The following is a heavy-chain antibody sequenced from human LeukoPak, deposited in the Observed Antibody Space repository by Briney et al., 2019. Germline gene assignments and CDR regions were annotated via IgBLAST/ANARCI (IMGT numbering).Heavy chain of an antibody. CDR3: ARLYYDSSGYPT. CDR1: GYTFTGYY. Sequence: ASVKVSCKASGYTFTGYYIHWVRQAPGQGLEWMGWINPNSGGTNNAQKFQGRVTMTRDTSISTAYMGLSRLRSDDTAVYYCARLYYDSSGYPTWGQGTLVTVSS. D-gene: IGHD3-22*01. V-gene: IGHV1-2*02. CDR2: INPNSGGT. J-gene: IGHJ5*02.